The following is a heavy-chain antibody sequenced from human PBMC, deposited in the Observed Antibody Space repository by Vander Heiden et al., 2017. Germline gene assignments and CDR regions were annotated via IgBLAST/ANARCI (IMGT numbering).Heavy chain of an antibody. D-gene: IGHD6-13*01. V-gene: IGHV3-30-3*01. CDR2: ISYDGSNK. Sequence: VESGGGVVQPGRSLRLSCAASGFTFSSYAMHWVRQAPGKGLEWVAVISYDGSNKYYADSVKGRFTISRDNSKNTLYLQMNSLRAEDTAVYYCARDHEQQLRSGVFGFGMDVWGQGTTVTVSS. J-gene: IGHJ6*02. CDR3: ARDHEQQLRSGVFGFGMDV. CDR1: GFTFSSYA.